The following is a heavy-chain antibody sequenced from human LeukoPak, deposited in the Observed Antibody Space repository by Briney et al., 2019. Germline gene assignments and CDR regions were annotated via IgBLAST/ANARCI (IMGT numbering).Heavy chain of an antibody. CDR3: AKEDRYGSGSYFNRGVDY. CDR1: GFTVDDYA. Sequence: GGSLRLSCAASGFTVDDYAMHWVRQAPGKGLEWVSLISGDGGSTYYADSVKGRFTISRDNSKNSLYLQMNSLRTEDTALYYCAKEDRYGSGSYFNRGVDYWGQGTLVTVSS. D-gene: IGHD3-10*01. V-gene: IGHV3-43*02. J-gene: IGHJ4*02. CDR2: ISGDGGST.